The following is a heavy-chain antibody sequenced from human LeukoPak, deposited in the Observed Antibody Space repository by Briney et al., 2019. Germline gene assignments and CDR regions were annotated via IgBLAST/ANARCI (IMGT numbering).Heavy chain of an antibody. J-gene: IGHJ4*02. CDR1: GGSFSGYY. D-gene: IGHD3-16*01. CDR2: INHSGST. CDR3: ASGHVHFDY. V-gene: IGHV4-34*01. Sequence: SETLSLTCAVYGGSFSGYYWSWIRQPPGKGLEWIGEINHSGSTNYNPSLKSRVTISVDTSKNQFSLKLSSVTAADTAVYYRASGHVHFDYWGQGTLVTVSS.